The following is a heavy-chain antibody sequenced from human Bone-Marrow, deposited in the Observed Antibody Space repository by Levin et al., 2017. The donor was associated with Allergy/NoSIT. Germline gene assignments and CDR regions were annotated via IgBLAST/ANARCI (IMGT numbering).Heavy chain of an antibody. J-gene: IGHJ3*02. V-gene: IGHV4-30-4*01. CDR2: SYYTGST. D-gene: IGHD5-24*01. CDR1: GGSINSGDYF. Sequence: SETLSLTCAVSGGSINSGDYFWSWIRQSPGRGLEWIGYSYYTGSTFYNPSLTPRATISLDTSKNQFSLKLTSVTAADTAVYYCARLFWDDDDDGYRGEVAFDIWGQGTMVTVSS. CDR3: ARLFWDDDDDGYRGEVAFDI.